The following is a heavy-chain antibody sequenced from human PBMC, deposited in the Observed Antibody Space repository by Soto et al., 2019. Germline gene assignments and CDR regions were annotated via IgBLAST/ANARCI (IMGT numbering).Heavy chain of an antibody. CDR2: IYYGANT. J-gene: IGHJ3*02. V-gene: IGHV4-39*02. CDR1: GGSISSGGYY. CDR3: ARGSSWYFAFDI. D-gene: IGHD6-13*01. Sequence: SETLSLTCTVSGGSISSGGYYWSWIRQHPGKGLEWIGHIYYGANTYYNGALKSRSTISVDTSKNHFSLKLSSVTAADTAVYYCARGSSWYFAFDIWGQGTMVTVSS.